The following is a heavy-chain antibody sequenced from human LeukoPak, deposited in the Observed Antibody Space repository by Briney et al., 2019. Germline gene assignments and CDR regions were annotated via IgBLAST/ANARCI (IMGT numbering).Heavy chain of an antibody. Sequence: GGSLRLSCAASGFTFSSSWMHWVRQVPGKGLVWVSRISSDGITTNYADSVMGRFTISRDNAKNTVYLQMNSLRAEDTAVYYCARMEVAWGQGTIVTVSS. D-gene: IGHD3-3*01. CDR3: ARMEVA. V-gene: IGHV3-74*01. CDR2: ISSDGITT. J-gene: IGHJ3*01. CDR1: GFTFSSSW.